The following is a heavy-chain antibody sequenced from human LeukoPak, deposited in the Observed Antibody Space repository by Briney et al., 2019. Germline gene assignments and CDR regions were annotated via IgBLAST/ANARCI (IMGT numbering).Heavy chain of an antibody. CDR2: IYYSAST. CDR3: ARRGGPSGAYYFDS. V-gene: IGHV4-39*01. D-gene: IGHD1-26*01. CDR1: GGSISSSSHF. Sequence: SETLSLTCTVYGGSISSSSHFWGWIRQPPGKGLEWIGSIYYSASTYYNPSLESRVTISVDTSKNQFSLKVASVTAADTAVYYCARRGGPSGAYYFDSWGQGTLVTASS. J-gene: IGHJ4*02.